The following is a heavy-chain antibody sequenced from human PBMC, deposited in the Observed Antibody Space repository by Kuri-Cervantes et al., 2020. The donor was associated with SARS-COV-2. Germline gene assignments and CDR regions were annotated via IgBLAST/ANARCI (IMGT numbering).Heavy chain of an antibody. CDR3: ALRREQLGAFDY. J-gene: IGHJ4*02. Sequence: ESLKISCAVSGYSISSGYYWGWIRQPPGKGLEWIGSIYHSGSTYYSPSLKSRVTISVDTSKNQFSLKLSSVTAADTAVYYCALRREQLGAFDYWGQGTLVTVSS. CDR2: IYHSGST. D-gene: IGHD6-6*01. CDR1: GYSISSGYY. V-gene: IGHV4-38-2*01.